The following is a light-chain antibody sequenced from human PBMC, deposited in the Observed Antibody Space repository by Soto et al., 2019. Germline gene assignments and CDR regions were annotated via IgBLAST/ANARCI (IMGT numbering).Light chain of an antibody. CDR3: GSYASATLI. CDR1: SSDIGAYDY. Sequence: QSVLTQPASVSGSPGQSITISCTGTSSDIGAYDYVSWFQQYPGEAPTLLIYEVTFRPSGVSSRFSGSKSGNTASLTISGLQTEDEADYYCGSYASATLIFGGGTKLTVL. V-gene: IGLV2-14*01. CDR2: EVT. J-gene: IGLJ2*01.